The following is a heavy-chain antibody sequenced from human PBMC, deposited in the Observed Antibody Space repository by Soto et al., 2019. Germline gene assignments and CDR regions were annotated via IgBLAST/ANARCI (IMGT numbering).Heavy chain of an antibody. CDR1: GFTFGSNW. CDR3: ASLEWESTGYADY. CDR2: IKRDGSEK. J-gene: IGHJ4*02. V-gene: IGHV3-7*03. Sequence: EVQLVESGGGLVQPGGSLRLSCAASGFTFGSNWMSWVRQAPGKGLEWVANIKRDGSEKYYVDSVKGRFTISRDNAKNTLYLRMNSLRADDTAVYYCASLEWESTGYADYWGQGTLVTVSS. D-gene: IGHD3-3*01.